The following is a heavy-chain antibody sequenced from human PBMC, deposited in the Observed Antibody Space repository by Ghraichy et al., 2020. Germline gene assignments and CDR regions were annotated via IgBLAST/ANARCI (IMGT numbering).Heavy chain of an antibody. D-gene: IGHD1-14*01. CDR3: AREEFRTLTTSYGLDV. CDR2: IKQGNEK. CDR1: GFAFDEYS. V-gene: IGHV3-7*01. J-gene: IGHJ6*01. Sequence: GGSLRLSCAASGFAFDEYSMSWVRRAPGKGLEWVATIKQGNEKFSVGSLGGRFTISRDNAKSWLYLKMNSLRAEDTAVYYCAREEFRTLTTSYGLDVWGQGTTVTVSP.